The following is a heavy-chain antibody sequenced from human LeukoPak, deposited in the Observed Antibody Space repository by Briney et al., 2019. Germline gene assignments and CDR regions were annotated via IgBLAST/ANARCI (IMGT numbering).Heavy chain of an antibody. V-gene: IGHV4-59*01. CDR2: IYYSGST. CDR1: GGSITNYF. CDR3: ARAGYYDSGGYNGHFDY. J-gene: IGHJ4*02. Sequence: SETLSLTCTVSGGSITNYFWTWIRQPPGKGLKWIGYIYYSGSTDYNPSLKSRVTISVDTSKNQFSLKLSSVTAADTAVYFCARAGYYDSGGYNGHFDYWGQGTLVTVSS. D-gene: IGHD3-22*01.